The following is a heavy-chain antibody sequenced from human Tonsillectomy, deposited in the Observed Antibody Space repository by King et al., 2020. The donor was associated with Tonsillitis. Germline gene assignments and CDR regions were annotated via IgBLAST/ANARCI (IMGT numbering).Heavy chain of an antibody. V-gene: IGHV1-69*01. J-gene: IGHJ4*02. CDR3: TRKSHNISLHY. CDR1: GDTFSSYS. D-gene: IGHD1-14*01. Sequence: QLVQSGAEMKKPGSSVKVSCRASGDTFSSYSISWVRQAPGQGLEWMGGIIPIFGTANYAQKFQGRVTITADVATSTGHMELSSLTSDDTAVYFCTRKSHNISLHYWGQGTLVTVSS. CDR2: IIPIFGTA.